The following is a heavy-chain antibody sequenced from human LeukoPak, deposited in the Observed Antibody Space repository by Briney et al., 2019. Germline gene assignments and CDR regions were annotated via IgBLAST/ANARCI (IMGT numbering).Heavy chain of an antibody. CDR2: ISGSGGST. Sequence: PGGSLRLSCAASGFTFSSYAMSWVRQAPGKGLEWVSAISGSGGSTYCADSVKGRFTISRDNSKNTLYLQMNSLRAEDTAVYYCASDPGLVAATYYYYGMDVWGQGTTVTVSS. J-gene: IGHJ6*02. V-gene: IGHV3-23*01. D-gene: IGHD2-15*01. CDR1: GFTFSSYA. CDR3: ASDPGLVAATYYYYGMDV.